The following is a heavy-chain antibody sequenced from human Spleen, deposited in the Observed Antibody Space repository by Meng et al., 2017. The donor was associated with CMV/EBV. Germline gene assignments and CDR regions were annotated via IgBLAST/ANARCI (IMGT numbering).Heavy chain of an antibody. V-gene: IGHV3-15*01. Sequence: LSCAACRFIFSNAWMNWVRQAPGKGLEWVGHIRSKTNGGTTDYAAPVKGRFTISRDDSKNTLFLQMDTLKTEDTAVYYCTTSPFDPWGQGTLVTVSS. J-gene: IGHJ5*02. CDR2: IRSKTNGGTT. CDR1: RFIFSNAW. CDR3: TTSPFDP.